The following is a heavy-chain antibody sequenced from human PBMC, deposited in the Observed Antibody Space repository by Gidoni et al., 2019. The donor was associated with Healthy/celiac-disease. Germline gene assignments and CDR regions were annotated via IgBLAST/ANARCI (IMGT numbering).Heavy chain of an antibody. J-gene: IGHJ5*02. CDR2: ISGSGGST. V-gene: IGHV3-23*01. Sequence: EVQLLESGGGLVQPGGSLRLSCAASGFTFSSYAMRWVRQAPGKGLEWVSAISGSGGSTYYADSVKGRFTISRDNAKNTLYLQMNSLRAEDTAVYYCAKDPDQPLEQQLAFNWFDPWGQGTLVTVSS. CDR3: AKDPDQPLEQQLAFNWFDP. CDR1: GFTFSSYA. D-gene: IGHD6-13*01.